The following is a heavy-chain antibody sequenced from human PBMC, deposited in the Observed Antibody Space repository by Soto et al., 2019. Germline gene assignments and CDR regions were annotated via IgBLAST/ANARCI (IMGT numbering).Heavy chain of an antibody. Sequence: GESLKISCKGSGYSFTSYWISWVRQMPGKGLEWMGRIDPSDSYTNYSPSFQGHVTISADKSISTAYLQWSSLKASDTAMYYCARRGSGKRYYYGMDVRGQGTTVTVSS. CDR1: GYSFTSYW. J-gene: IGHJ6*02. V-gene: IGHV5-10-1*01. CDR3: ARRGSGKRYYYGMDV. CDR2: IDPSDSYT. D-gene: IGHD3-10*01.